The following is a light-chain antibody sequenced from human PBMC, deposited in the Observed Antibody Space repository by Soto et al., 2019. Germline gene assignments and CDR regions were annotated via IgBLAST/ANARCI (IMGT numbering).Light chain of an antibody. CDR2: EVS. Sequence: QSALTQPASVSGSPGQSITISCTGTSSDVGGYNFVSWYQHHPGKAPKLMIYEVSNRPSGVSNRFSGSKSGNTASLTISGLQAEYEADYYCSSYTSNRTYVFGTGTKLTVL. CDR1: SSDVGGYNF. V-gene: IGLV2-14*01. J-gene: IGLJ1*01. CDR3: SSYTSNRTYV.